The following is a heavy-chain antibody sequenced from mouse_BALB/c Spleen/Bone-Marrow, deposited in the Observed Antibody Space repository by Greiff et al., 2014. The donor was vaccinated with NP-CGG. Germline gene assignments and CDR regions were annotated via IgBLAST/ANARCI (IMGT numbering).Heavy chain of an antibody. D-gene: IGHD2-14*01. CDR3: AKRDKYDDYAMDY. CDR1: GYSFTSYY. V-gene: IGHV1-66*01. CDR2: IFPGRGNT. Sequence: QVQLKHSGPELVKPGASVKISCKASGYSFTSYYIHWGKQRPGQGLEGIGWIFPGRGNTKYNEKFKGKATLTADTSSSTAYMQLSSLTSEDSAVYFCAKRDKYDDYAMDYWGQGTSVTVSS. J-gene: IGHJ4*01.